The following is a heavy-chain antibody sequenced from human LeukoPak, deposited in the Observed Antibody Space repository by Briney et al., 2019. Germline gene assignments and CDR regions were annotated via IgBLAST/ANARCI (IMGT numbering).Heavy chain of an antibody. CDR1: GYTFTSYD. CDR3: ARSRRPWNPYNWFDP. Sequence: ASVKVSCKASGYTFTSYDINWARQATGQGLEWMGWMNPNSGNTGYAQKFQGRVTMTRNTSISTAYMELSSLRSEDTAVYYCARSRRPWNPYNWFDPWGQGTLVTVSS. CDR2: MNPNSGNT. J-gene: IGHJ5*02. V-gene: IGHV1-8*01. D-gene: IGHD1-1*01.